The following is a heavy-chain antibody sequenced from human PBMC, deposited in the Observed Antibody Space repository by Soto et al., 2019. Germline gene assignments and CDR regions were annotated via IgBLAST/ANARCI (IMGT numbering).Heavy chain of an antibody. D-gene: IGHD1-26*01. CDR1: GGSFSGYY. CDR3: ARVFELQKSYYYYGMDV. V-gene: IGHV4-34*01. Sequence: SETLSLTCAVYGGSFSGYYWSWIRQPPGKGLEWIGEINHSGTTNCNPSLMSRVTISVDASKSQFSLKLSSVTAADTAVYYCARVFELQKSYYYYGMDVWGHGTTVTVSS. CDR2: INHSGTT. J-gene: IGHJ6*02.